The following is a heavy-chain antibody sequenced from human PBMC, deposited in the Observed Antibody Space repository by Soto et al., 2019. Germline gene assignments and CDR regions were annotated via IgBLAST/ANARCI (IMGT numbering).Heavy chain of an antibody. CDR1: GFGFNTYG. CDR2: ISYDGGNK. D-gene: IGHD3-3*01. CDR3: GKGAHFGVLTNIDY. V-gene: IGHV3-30*18. J-gene: IGHJ4*02. Sequence: QVQLVESGGGVVQPGRSVRLSCAASGFGFNTYGMHWVRQAPGKGLEWVAVISYDGGNKLYADSVKGRFTISRDNSKNTLYRQMNSLRAEDTAVYYCGKGAHFGVLTNIDYWGQGTLVTVSS.